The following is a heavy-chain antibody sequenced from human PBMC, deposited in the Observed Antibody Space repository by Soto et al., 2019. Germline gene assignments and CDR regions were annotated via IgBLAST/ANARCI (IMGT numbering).Heavy chain of an antibody. V-gene: IGHV5-51*01. CDR1: GYSFTSYW. J-gene: IGHJ3*02. Sequence: PGESLKISCKGSGYSFTSYWIGWVRQMPGKGLEGMGIIYPGDSDTRYSPSFQGQVTISADTSISTAYLQWTSLKASDTAMYYCARIALAVLNDAFDIWGQGTMVTVSS. CDR2: IYPGDSDT. D-gene: IGHD6-19*01. CDR3: ARIALAVLNDAFDI.